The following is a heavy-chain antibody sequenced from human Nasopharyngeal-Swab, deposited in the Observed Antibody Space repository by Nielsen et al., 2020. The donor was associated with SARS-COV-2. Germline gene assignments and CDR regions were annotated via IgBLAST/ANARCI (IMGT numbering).Heavy chain of an antibody. J-gene: IGHJ4*02. CDR3: ARAYYYDSSGCHFDY. D-gene: IGHD3-22*01. Sequence: WIRQPPGKALEWLALIYWDDDKRYSPSLKSRLTITKDTSKNQVVLTMTNMDPVDPATYYCARAYYYDSSGCHFDYWGQGTLVTVSS. V-gene: IGHV2-5*02. CDR2: IYWDDDK.